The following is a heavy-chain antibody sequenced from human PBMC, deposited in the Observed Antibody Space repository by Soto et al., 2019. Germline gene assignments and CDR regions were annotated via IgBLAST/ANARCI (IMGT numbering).Heavy chain of an antibody. CDR3: ARGGFSGSGSWIQGDY. CDR2: IKSDGSNI. CDR1: GFTFSSYW. J-gene: IGHJ4*02. V-gene: IGHV3-74*01. Sequence: EVQLVESGGGLVQPGGSLRLSCAASGFTFSSYWMPWVRQAPGKGLVWVSRIKSDGSNINYAVSVKGRFTISRDNAKNTLYLQMNSLRAEDTAIYYCARGGFSGSGSWIQGDYGGQGTLVTVSS. D-gene: IGHD3-10*01.